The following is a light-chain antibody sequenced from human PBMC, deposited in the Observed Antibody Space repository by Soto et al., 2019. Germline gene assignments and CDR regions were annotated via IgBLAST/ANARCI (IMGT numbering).Light chain of an antibody. J-gene: IGKJ2*01. CDR3: QQSGSSPYT. CDR2: GAS. V-gene: IGKV3-20*01. Sequence: EIVLTQSPGTLSLSPGERATLSCRASQSVSSAYLAWYQQIPGQAPRLLIYGASSRATGIPDRFSGSGSGTDFTLTISGLEPEEYAGYYCQQSGSSPYTFGQGTKLEIK. CDR1: QSVSSAY.